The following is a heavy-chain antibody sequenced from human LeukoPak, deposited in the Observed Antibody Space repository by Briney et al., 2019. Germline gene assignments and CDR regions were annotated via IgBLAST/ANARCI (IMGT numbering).Heavy chain of an antibody. CDR1: GFTFSNAW. Sequence: PGGSLRLSCAASGFTFSNAWMSWVRQAPGKGLEWVGRIKSKTDGGTTDYAAPVKGRFTISRDDSKNTLYLQMNSLKTEDTAVYYCTTDPDCSGGSCYPVGYFDYWGQGTPVTVSS. CDR2: IKSKTDGGTT. V-gene: IGHV3-15*01. D-gene: IGHD2-15*01. CDR3: TTDPDCSGGSCYPVGYFDY. J-gene: IGHJ4*02.